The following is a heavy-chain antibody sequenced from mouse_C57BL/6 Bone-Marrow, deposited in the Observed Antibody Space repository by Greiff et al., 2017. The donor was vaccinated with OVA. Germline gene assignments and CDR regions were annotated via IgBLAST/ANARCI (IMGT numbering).Heavy chain of an antibody. Sequence: EVMLVESGGGLVKPGGSLKLSCAASGFTFSDYGMHWVRQAPEKGLEWVAYISSGSSTIYYADTVKGRFTISRDNAKNTLFLQMTSLRSEDTAMYYCARGDYGSTSSYYFDYWGQGTTRTVSS. CDR2: ISSGSSTI. V-gene: IGHV5-17*01. CDR3: ARGDYGSTSSYYFDY. CDR1: GFTFSDYG. J-gene: IGHJ2*01. D-gene: IGHD1-1*01.